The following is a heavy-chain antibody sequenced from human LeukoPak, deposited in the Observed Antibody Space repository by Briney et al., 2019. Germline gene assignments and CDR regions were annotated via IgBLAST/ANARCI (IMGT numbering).Heavy chain of an antibody. CDR1: GGSISSYY. CDR3: ARFIQLYSFDY. J-gene: IGHJ4*02. V-gene: IGHV4-59*08. CDR2: IYNSGNT. D-gene: IGHD5-18*01. Sequence: PSETLSLTCTVSGGSISSYYWSWLRQPPGKGLEWIGYIYNSGNTNYSPYYNPSLKSRVTISVDTSKNQFSLRLSSVTAADTAVYYCARFIQLYSFDYWGQGTLVTVSS.